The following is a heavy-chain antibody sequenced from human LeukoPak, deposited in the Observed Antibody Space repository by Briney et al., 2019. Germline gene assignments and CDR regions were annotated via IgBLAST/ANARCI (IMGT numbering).Heavy chain of an antibody. CDR1: GYTFTSYY. V-gene: IGHV1-18*04. Sequence: ASVKVSCKASGYTFTSYYMHWVRQAPGQGLEWMGWISAYNGNTNYAQKLQGRVTMTTDTSTSTAYMELRSLRSDDTAVYYCARVGHCSSTSCYPPWFDPWGQGTLVTVSS. CDR3: ARVGHCSSTSCYPPWFDP. J-gene: IGHJ5*02. CDR2: ISAYNGNT. D-gene: IGHD2-2*01.